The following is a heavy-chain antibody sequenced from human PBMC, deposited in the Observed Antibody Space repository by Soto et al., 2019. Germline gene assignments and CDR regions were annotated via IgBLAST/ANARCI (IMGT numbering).Heavy chain of an antibody. CDR1: GFTFSSYA. CDR3: ARDDAGLLWFGVVVGSTAYYDGMDV. CDR2: ISYDGSNK. J-gene: IGHJ6*02. V-gene: IGHV3-30-3*01. D-gene: IGHD3-10*01. Sequence: QVQLVESGGGVVQPGRSLRLSCAASGFTFSSYAMHWVRQAPGKGLEWVAVISYDGSNKYYADSGKGRFTISRDNSKNPLYLKMNSLRAEETAVYYCARDDAGLLWFGVVVGSTAYYDGMDVWGQGTTVPVSS.